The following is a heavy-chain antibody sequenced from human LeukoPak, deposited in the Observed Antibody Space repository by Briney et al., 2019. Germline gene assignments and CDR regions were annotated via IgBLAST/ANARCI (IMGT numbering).Heavy chain of an antibody. J-gene: IGHJ4*02. D-gene: IGHD2-2*01. CDR2: IYYSGST. CDR1: GGSISSSSYY. V-gene: IGHV4-39*07. CDR3: ARGEGYQLLWGFDY. Sequence: SETLSLTCTVSGGSISSSSYYWGWIRQPPGKGLEWIGSIYYSGSTYYNPSLKSRVTISVDTSKNQFSLKLSSVTAADTAVYYCARGEGYQLLWGFDYWGQGTLVTVSS.